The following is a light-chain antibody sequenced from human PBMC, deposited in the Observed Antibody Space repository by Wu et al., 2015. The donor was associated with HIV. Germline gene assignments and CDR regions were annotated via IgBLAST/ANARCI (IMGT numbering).Light chain of an antibody. J-gene: IGKJ1*01. V-gene: IGKV3-15*01. CDR2: GAS. CDR1: QSVSNN. Sequence: EIVMTQSPATLSVSPGERATLSCRASQSVSNNLAWYQQKPGQAPRLLIYGASTRATGFPARFSGSGSGTEFTLTISSLQSEDFAVYYCQQYNNWLRTFGQGTRVEIK. CDR3: QQYNNWLRT.